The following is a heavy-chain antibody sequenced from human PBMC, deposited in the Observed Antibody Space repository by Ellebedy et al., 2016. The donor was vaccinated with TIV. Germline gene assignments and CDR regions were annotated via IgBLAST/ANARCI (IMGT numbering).Heavy chain of an antibody. CDR3: ARGFPAAWELAGA. CDR2: VTHTGGT. D-gene: IGHD6-19*01. J-gene: IGHJ4*02. Sequence: SETLSLXCAVSGAPSGHYFWSWIRQPPGKGLEWIGEVTHTGGTNYNPSLESRVTMSLDTSENQFSLKLNSVNVADTAVYYCARGFPAAWELAGAWGQGTLVTVS. CDR1: GAPSGHYF. V-gene: IGHV4-34*01.